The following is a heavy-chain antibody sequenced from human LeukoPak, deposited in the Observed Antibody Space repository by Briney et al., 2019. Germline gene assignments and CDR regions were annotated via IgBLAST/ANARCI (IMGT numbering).Heavy chain of an antibody. D-gene: IGHD1-26*01. V-gene: IGHV3-7*01. Sequence: GGSLRLSCAASGFTFSNSWMAWVRQAPGKGLQWVANINRDGSTKHYADSLKGRFTISRDNPKNSLCLQMNNLRADDTAVYYCTRDTEGSLDYWGQGILVTVAS. CDR2: INRDGSTK. CDR3: TRDTEGSLDY. J-gene: IGHJ4*02. CDR1: GFTFSNSW.